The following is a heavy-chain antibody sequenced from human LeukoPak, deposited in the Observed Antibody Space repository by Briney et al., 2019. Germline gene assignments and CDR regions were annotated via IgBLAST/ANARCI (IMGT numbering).Heavy chain of an antibody. Sequence: GGSLRLSCAASGFTFSDYYMNWIRQAPGKGLEWISYISSSGSTLFYTDSVKGRFTISRDNAKNSLYLQMNSLRAEDTAVYFCARTPYLYFGPGSYQFDYWGQGTLVTVSS. CDR3: ARTPYLYFGPGSYQFDY. V-gene: IGHV3-11*01. CDR2: ISSSGSTL. CDR1: GFTFSDYY. J-gene: IGHJ4*02. D-gene: IGHD3-10*01.